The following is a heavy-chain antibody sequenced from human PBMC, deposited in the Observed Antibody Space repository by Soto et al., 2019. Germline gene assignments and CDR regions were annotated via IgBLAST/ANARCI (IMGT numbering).Heavy chain of an antibody. CDR2: IYPGDSDT. CDR3: ASTGRDGYNWEAYDAFDI. V-gene: IGHV5-51*01. D-gene: IGHD5-12*01. J-gene: IGHJ3*02. Sequence: GESLKISCKGSGYSFTSYWIGWVRQMPGKGLEWMGIIYPGDSDTRYSPSFQGQVTISADKSISTAYLQWSSLKASDTAMYYCASTGRDGYNWEAYDAFDIWGQGTMVTVSS. CDR1: GYSFTSYW.